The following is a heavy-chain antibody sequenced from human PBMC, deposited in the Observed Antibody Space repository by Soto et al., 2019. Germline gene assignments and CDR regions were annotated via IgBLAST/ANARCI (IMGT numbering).Heavy chain of an antibody. CDR2: VNSDGSNT. CDR3: AVAGGFDYGAYFDY. J-gene: IGHJ4*02. V-gene: IGHV3-74*01. D-gene: IGHD3-10*01. CDR1: GFTFSSYW. Sequence: LRLSCAASGFTFSSYWMHWVRQAPGKGLVWVSRVNSDGSNTIYADSVKGRFTISRDNTKNTLYLQMNSLRAEDTAVYYCAVAGGFDYGAYFDYWGQGTLVTVSS.